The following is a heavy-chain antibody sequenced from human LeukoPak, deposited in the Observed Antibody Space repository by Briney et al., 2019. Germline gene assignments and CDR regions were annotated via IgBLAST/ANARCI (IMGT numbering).Heavy chain of an antibody. D-gene: IGHD4/OR15-4a*01. CDR1: GFSFSDYP. Sequence: GGSLRLSCAASGFSFSDYPMHWVRQAPGKGLESVSAISSNGGSTYYATSVKGRFAISRDNSKNTLYLQMGSLRPEDMAVYYCSRRGRDYGLDYWGQGTLVTVSS. J-gene: IGHJ4*02. CDR2: ISSNGGST. V-gene: IGHV3-64*01. CDR3: SRRGRDYGLDY.